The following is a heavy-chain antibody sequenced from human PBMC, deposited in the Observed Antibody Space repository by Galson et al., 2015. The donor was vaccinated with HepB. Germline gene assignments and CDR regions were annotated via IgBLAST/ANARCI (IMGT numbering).Heavy chain of an antibody. D-gene: IGHD3-16*02. CDR1: GFSFSSYA. Sequence: LRLSCAASGFSFSSYAMTWVRQAPGKGLEWVSAISGSGGSTYYADSVKGRFTISRDNSKDTLYLQTHSLRAEDTAVYYCAKSLFGGVIVIYGMDVWGQGTTVTVSS. V-gene: IGHV3-23*01. J-gene: IGHJ6*02. CDR3: AKSLFGGVIVIYGMDV. CDR2: ISGSGGST.